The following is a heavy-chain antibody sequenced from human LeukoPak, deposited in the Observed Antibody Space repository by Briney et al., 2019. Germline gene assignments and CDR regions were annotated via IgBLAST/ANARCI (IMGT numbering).Heavy chain of an antibody. V-gene: IGHV1-8*01. D-gene: IGHD6-6*01. CDR2: MNPNSGNT. J-gene: IGHJ5*02. Sequence: ASVKVSCKASGYTFASYDINWVRQATGQGLEWMGWMNPNSGNTGYAQKFQGRVTMTRNTSISTAYMELSSLRSEDTAVYYCARGVAARRARWFDPWGQGTLVTVSS. CDR3: ARGVAARRARWFDP. CDR1: GYTFASYD.